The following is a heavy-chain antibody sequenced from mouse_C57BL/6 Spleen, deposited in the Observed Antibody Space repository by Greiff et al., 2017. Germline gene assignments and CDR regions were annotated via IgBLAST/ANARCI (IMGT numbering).Heavy chain of an antibody. V-gene: IGHV1-53*01. Sequence: VQLQQPGTELVKPGASVKLSCKASGYTFTSYWMHWLKQRPGQGLEWIGNINPSNGGTNYNEKFKSKATLTVDKSSSTAYMQLSSLTSEDYAVYYCARKDYGSSDWYFGVWGTGTTVTVSS. CDR1: GYTFTSYW. CDR2: INPSNGGT. D-gene: IGHD1-1*01. CDR3: ARKDYGSSDWYFGV. J-gene: IGHJ1*03.